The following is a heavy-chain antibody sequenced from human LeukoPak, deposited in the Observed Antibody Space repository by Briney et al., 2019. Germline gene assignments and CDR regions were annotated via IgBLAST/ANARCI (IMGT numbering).Heavy chain of an antibody. CDR2: ISSGSSST. CDR3: ARGDCSSPSCYKYYYYYYMDV. J-gene: IGHJ6*03. Sequence: PGGSMRLSCAASGFTSSSYSLNWVRQAPGKGLEWLSYISSGSSSTYYADSVKGRYTISRDNAKNSLYLQMNSLRAEDTAVYYCARGDCSSPSCYKYYYYYYMDVWGKGTTVTVSS. CDR1: GFTSSSYS. V-gene: IGHV3-48*01. D-gene: IGHD2-2*02.